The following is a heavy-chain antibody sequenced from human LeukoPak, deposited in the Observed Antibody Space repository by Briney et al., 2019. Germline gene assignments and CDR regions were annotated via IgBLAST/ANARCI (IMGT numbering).Heavy chain of an antibody. J-gene: IGHJ4*01. V-gene: IGHV4-39*01. CDR3: AKSGGYGLIDC. Sequence: PSETLSLTCIVSGVSISSSYYYWGWIRQPPGKGLEWIGSIYYSGSTYYNSSLKSRVTISIDTSKNQVSLNLTSMTAADTAVYYCAKSGGYGLIDCWGQGTLVTVSS. D-gene: IGHD1-26*01. CDR1: GVSISSSYYY. CDR2: IYYSGST.